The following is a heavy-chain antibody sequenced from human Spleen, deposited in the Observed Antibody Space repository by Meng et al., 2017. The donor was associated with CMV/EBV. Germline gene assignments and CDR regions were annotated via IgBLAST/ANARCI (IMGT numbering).Heavy chain of an antibody. Sequence: CKASGYTFTSYGISWGRQAPGQGLEWMGWISAYNGNTNYAQKLQGRVTMTTDTSTSTAYMELRSLRSDDTAVYYCARMDSSGYGTDYWGQGTLVTVSS. J-gene: IGHJ4*02. CDR3: ARMDSSGYGTDY. V-gene: IGHV1-18*01. CDR1: GYTFTSYG. CDR2: ISAYNGNT. D-gene: IGHD3-22*01.